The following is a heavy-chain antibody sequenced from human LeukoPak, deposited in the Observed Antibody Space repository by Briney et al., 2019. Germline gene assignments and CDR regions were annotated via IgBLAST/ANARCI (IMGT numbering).Heavy chain of an antibody. CDR3: ARWHFVDFRFDY. J-gene: IGHJ4*02. CDR2: INPSGGST. D-gene: IGHD4-17*01. Sequence: GASVKVSCKASGYTFSNYYMHWVRQAPGQGLEWMGIINPSGGSTSYAQKFQGRVTMTRDTSTSTVYMELSSLRSEDTAVYYCARWHFVDFRFDYWGQGTVVTVSS. CDR1: GYTFSNYY. V-gene: IGHV1-46*01.